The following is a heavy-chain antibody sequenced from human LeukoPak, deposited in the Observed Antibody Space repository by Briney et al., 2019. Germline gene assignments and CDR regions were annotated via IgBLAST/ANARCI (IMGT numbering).Heavy chain of an antibody. J-gene: IGHJ4*02. CDR1: GFTFSSYA. D-gene: IGHD3-22*01. CDR3: AKGLSYYYDSSGTAFDY. V-gene: IGHV3-23*01. Sequence: PGGSLRLSCAASGFTFSSYAMSWVRQAPGKGLEWVSAISGSGGSTYYADSVKGRSTISRDNSKNTLYLQMNSLRAEDTAVYYCAKGLSYYYDSSGTAFDYWGQGTLVTVSS. CDR2: ISGSGGST.